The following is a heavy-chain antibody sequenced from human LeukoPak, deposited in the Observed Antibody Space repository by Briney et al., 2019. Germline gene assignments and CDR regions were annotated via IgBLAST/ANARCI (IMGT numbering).Heavy chain of an antibody. CDR2: IYPGDSDA. V-gene: IGHV5-51*01. D-gene: IGHD3-16*01. J-gene: IGHJ5*02. Sequence: PGESLKISCKGSGYSFTSYWIGWVRQMAGKGLEWMGIIYPGDSDARYSPSFQGQVTISLDKSITTAYLQWSSLKASDSAMYYCARQITFGGVEFDPWGQGTLVTVSS. CDR1: GYSFTSYW. CDR3: ARQITFGGVEFDP.